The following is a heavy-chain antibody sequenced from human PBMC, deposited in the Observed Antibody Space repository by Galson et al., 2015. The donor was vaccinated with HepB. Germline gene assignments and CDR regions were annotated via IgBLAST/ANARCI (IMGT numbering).Heavy chain of an antibody. Sequence: LSLTCTVSAGSITSASWSWVRQPPGKGLEWIGSISYTGTANYNPSLKSRVTASVDTSKNQFSLRLSSVTAADTAVYYCAREVRLLGFDNEGWFDPWGQGTLVTVSS. CDR2: ISYTGTA. J-gene: IGHJ5*02. V-gene: IGHV4-59*01. CDR1: AGSITSAS. CDR3: AREVRLLGFDNEGWFDP. D-gene: IGHD2-15*01.